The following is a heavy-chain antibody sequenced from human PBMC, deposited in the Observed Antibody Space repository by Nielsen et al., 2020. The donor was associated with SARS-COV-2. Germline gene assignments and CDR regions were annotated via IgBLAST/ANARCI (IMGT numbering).Heavy chain of an antibody. J-gene: IGHJ6*02. CDR1: GGSISSSSYY. Sequence: SETLSLTCTVSGGSISSSSYYWSWIRQPPGKGLEWIGEINHSGSTNYNPSLKSRVTISVDTSKNQFSLKLSSVTAADTAVYYCARAIVLMVYAIRGSYYYGMDVWGQGTTVTVSS. V-gene: IGHV4-39*07. D-gene: IGHD2-8*01. CDR2: INHSGST. CDR3: ARAIVLMVYAIRGSYYYGMDV.